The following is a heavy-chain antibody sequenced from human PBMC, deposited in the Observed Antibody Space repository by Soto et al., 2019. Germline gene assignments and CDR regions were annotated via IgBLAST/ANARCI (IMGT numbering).Heavy chain of an antibody. CDR1: GFSLSTYGVG. CDR3: AHVSGSGGEYGMDV. V-gene: IGHV2-5*02. Sequence: QITLKESGPTLVKPTQTLTLTCTFSGFSLSTYGVGVGWIRQPPGKALEWLALIYWDDDKRYSPSLKSSLTITKDTSKNQVVLTVTNMDPVDTATYYCAHVSGSGGEYGMDVWGQGTTVTVSS. CDR2: IYWDDDK. J-gene: IGHJ6*02. D-gene: IGHD1-26*01.